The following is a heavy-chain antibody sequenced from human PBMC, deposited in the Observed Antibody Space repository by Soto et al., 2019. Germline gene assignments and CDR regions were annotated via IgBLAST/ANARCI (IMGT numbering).Heavy chain of an antibody. CDR3: ERHENYYYAYYGMDV. CDR2: THPGESET. V-gene: IGHV5-51*01. Sequence: PGESLKISCQSSGYSFTTYWIAWVRQKPGKGLEWMGITHPGESETRYSPSFQGQVTISFDRSTSTAYLQWNSLKASDTAIYYCERHENYYYAYYGMDVWGQGTTVTVYS. CDR1: GYSFTTYW. J-gene: IGHJ6*02.